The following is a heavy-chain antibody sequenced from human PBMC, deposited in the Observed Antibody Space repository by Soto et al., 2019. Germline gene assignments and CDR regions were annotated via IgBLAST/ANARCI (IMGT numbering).Heavy chain of an antibody. Sequence: SETLSLTCTVSGGSISSGDYYWSWIRQPPGKGLEWIGYIYYSGSTYYNPSLESRLTISVDTSKNQFSLKLSSVTAADTAVYYCARDRRIGTTALFDYWGQGTLVTVSS. CDR3: ARDRRIGTTALFDY. V-gene: IGHV4-30-4*01. CDR1: GGSISSGDYY. J-gene: IGHJ4*02. D-gene: IGHD1-7*01. CDR2: IYYSGST.